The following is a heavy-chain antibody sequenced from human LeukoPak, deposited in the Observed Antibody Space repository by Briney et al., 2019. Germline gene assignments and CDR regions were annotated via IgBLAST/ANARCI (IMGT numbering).Heavy chain of an antibody. CDR1: GFTFSSYV. V-gene: IGHV3-23*01. D-gene: IGHD2-2*01. J-gene: IGHJ5*02. Sequence: PGGSLRLSCAASGFTFSSYVMNWVRQAPGKGLEWVSVISGGGGSTYYADSVKGRFTISRDNSKNTLFLQMSSLRAEDTAVYYCAKGGYCSSISCYVGWFDPWGQGTLVTVSS. CDR3: AKGGYCSSISCYVGWFDP. CDR2: ISGGGGST.